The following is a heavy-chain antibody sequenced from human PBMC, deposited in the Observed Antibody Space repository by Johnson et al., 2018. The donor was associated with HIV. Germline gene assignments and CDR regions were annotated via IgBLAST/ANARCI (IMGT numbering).Heavy chain of an antibody. CDR2: ISYDGSNK. J-gene: IGHJ3*02. CDR1: GFTFSSYA. D-gene: IGHD2-15*01. V-gene: IGHV3-30-3*01. Sequence: VQLVESGGGVVQPGRSLRLSCAASGFTFSSYALYWVRQAPGKGLEWVAVISYDGSNKYYADSVKGRFTISRDNSKNTLYLQMNSLSAEETAVYYCARDRYCSGGTCIDAFDIWGQGTMVTVSS. CDR3: ARDRYCSGGTCIDAFDI.